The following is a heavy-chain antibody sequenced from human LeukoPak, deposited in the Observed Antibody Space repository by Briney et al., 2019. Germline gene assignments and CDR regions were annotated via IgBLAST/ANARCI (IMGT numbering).Heavy chain of an antibody. CDR1: GFTFSSYS. Sequence: GGSLRLSCAASGFTFSSYSMNWVRQAPGKGLEWVSIIYSGGRTFYADSVKGRFTISRDNSKSTLYLQMNSLRAEDTAVYYCARVRGVYYYYGMDVWGQGTTVTVS. V-gene: IGHV3-53*01. CDR3: ARVRGVYYYYGMDV. CDR2: IYSGGRT. D-gene: IGHD2-8*01. J-gene: IGHJ6*02.